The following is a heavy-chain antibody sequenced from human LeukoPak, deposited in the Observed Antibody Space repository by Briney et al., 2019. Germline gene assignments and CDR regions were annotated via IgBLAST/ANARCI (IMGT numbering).Heavy chain of an antibody. CDR1: GFTFSSYS. CDR3: AGPGVIVATLPGY. J-gene: IGHJ4*02. CDR2: ISSSSSYI. V-gene: IGHV3-21*01. Sequence: GGSLRLSCAASGFTFSSYSMNWVRQAPGKGLEWVSSISSSSSYIYYADSVKGRLTISRDNAKNSLYLQMNSLRAEDTAVYYCAGPGVIVATLPGYWGQGTLVTVSS. D-gene: IGHD5-12*01.